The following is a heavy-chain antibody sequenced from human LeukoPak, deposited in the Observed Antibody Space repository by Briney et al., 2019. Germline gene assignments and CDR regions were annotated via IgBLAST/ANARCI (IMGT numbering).Heavy chain of an antibody. CDR2: MNPNSGNT. Sequence: ASVKVSCKASGYTFTNCDINWVRQATGQGLEWMGWMNPNSGNTGYAQKFQGRVTITRNTSISTAYMELSSLRSEDTAVYYCARGKRWLQLILDYWGQGTLVTVSS. V-gene: IGHV1-8*03. D-gene: IGHD5-24*01. CDR1: GYTFTNCD. J-gene: IGHJ4*02. CDR3: ARGKRWLQLILDY.